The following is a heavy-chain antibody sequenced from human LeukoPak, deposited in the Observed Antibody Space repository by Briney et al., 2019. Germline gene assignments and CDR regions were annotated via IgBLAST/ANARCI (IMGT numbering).Heavy chain of an antibody. CDR2: ISAYNGNT. J-gene: IGHJ4*02. CDR1: GGTFSSYA. V-gene: IGHV1-18*01. Sequence: ASVKVSCKASGGTFSSYAISWVRQAPGQGLEGMGWISAYNGNTNYAQKLQCRVTMTTDTSTSTAYMELSSLRSDDTAVYYCAREYDSSGYFFFDYWGQGTLVTVSS. D-gene: IGHD3-22*01. CDR3: AREYDSSGYFFFDY.